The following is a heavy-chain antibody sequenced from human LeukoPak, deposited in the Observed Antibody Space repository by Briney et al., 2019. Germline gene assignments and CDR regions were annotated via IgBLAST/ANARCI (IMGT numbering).Heavy chain of an antibody. D-gene: IGHD6-19*01. CDR1: GFTFDDYA. CDR3: AKGQWLVLDWFDP. V-gene: IGHV3-9*01. Sequence: PGRSLRLSCAASGFTFDDYAMHWARQAPGKGLEWVSGISWNSGSIGYADSVKGRFTISRDNAKNSLYLQMNSLRAEDTALYYCAKGQWLVLDWFDPWGQGTLVTVSS. CDR2: ISWNSGSI. J-gene: IGHJ5*02.